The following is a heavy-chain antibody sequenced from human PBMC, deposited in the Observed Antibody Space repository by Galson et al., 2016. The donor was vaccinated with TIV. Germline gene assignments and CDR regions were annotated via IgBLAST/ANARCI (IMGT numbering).Heavy chain of an antibody. J-gene: IGHJ1*01. V-gene: IGHV4-31*03. CDR2: IYNSGST. Sequence: TLSLTCTVSGGSISSGGFYWSWIRQHPGKGLEWIGYIYNSGSTYYNPYLESRLIMSVDTSQNQFSLNLNSVTAAAAAMYYCARSADSGSYYEYFHHWGQGTLVTVSS. CDR3: ARSADSGSYYEYFHH. D-gene: IGHD1-26*01. CDR1: GGSISSGGFY.